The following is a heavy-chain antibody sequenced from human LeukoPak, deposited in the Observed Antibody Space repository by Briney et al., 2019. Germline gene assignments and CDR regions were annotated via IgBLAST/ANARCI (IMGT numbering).Heavy chain of an antibody. CDR3: TSQTAVTPSWYFDL. Sequence: SQTLSLTCTVSGGSIRSGGHYWSWIRQHPGKGLEWIGYIYSSGNTYYNPSLKSRVTISVDPSKSQFSLKLTSLTAADTAVYYCTSQTAVTPSWYFDLWGRGTLVIVSS. CDR1: GGSIRSGGHY. D-gene: IGHD4-17*01. CDR2: IYSSGNT. V-gene: IGHV4-31*03. J-gene: IGHJ2*01.